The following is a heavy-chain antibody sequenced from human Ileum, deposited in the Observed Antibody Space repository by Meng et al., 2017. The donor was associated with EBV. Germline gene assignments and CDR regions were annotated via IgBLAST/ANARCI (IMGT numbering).Heavy chain of an antibody. V-gene: IGHV4-30-4*01. J-gene: IGHJ4*02. CDR2: DSGST. D-gene: IGHD1-26*01. CDR1: GVSISSGYFR. CDR3: VSYAVGAGGIGY. Sequence: GELGGAGPGLVEPLQTLSPACAFSGVSISSGYFRWCSSRQPPGKGLEWIGDSGSTSDTPSLRIRVTIYVDTTKNQFSLKVDSATAGDTDVYYCVSYAVGAGGIGYWGQGTLVTVSS.